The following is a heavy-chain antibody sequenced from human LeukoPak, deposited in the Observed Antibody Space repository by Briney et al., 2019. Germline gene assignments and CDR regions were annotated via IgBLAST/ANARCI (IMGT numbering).Heavy chain of an antibody. J-gene: IGHJ4*02. V-gene: IGHV1-2*02. CDR1: AYSFTGYY. Sequence: ASVKVSCKASAYSFTGYYMHWVRQAPGQGLEWMGWINPNSGGTNYAQKFQGRVTMTRDTSISTAYMELSRLRSDDTAVYYCARGEGSNWFVDYWGQGTLVTVSS. D-gene: IGHD7-27*01. CDR2: INPNSGGT. CDR3: ARGEGSNWFVDY.